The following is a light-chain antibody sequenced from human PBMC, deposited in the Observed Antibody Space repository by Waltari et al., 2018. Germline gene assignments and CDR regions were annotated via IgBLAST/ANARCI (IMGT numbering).Light chain of an antibody. J-gene: IGKJ2*01. CDR1: QRISTY. Sequence: DIQMTQSPPSLSASVGDRVTITCPASQRISTYLNWYQQKPGKAPKLLIYAASTLQTGVPSRFRGSGSGTDFTLTITGLQREDFATYHCQQSYMAPYIFGQGTKLEI. CDR3: QQSYMAPYI. V-gene: IGKV1-39*01. CDR2: AAS.